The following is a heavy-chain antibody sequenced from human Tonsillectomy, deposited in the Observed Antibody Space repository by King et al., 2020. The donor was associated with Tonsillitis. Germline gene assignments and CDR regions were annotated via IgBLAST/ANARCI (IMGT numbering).Heavy chain of an antibody. CDR3: ARGYASSDY. Sequence: EVQLVESGGGVVRPGGSLRLSCAASGFTFDDYDMNWVRQPPGKGLEWVSGLNWNGEKTGYGDSVKGRFTISIDNSNNSLYLQMNSLRAEDTALYYCARGYASSDYWGQGTLVTVSS. D-gene: IGHD5-18*01. V-gene: IGHV3-20*04. J-gene: IGHJ4*02. CDR1: GFTFDDYD. CDR2: LNWNGEKT.